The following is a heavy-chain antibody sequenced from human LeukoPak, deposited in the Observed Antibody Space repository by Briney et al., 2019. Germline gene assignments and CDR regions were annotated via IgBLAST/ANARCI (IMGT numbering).Heavy chain of an antibody. CDR3: AKGKGPTANWYFDV. Sequence: ASVKVSCRVSGYTLTELSMHWVRQAPGKGLEWMGGFDPEDDETIYAQKLQGRVTVTEDTSTDTVYMELSSLRAEDTAVYYCAKGKGPTANWYFDVWGRGTLVTVSS. CDR1: GYTLTELS. V-gene: IGHV1-24*01. J-gene: IGHJ2*01. CDR2: FDPEDDET. D-gene: IGHD2-21*02.